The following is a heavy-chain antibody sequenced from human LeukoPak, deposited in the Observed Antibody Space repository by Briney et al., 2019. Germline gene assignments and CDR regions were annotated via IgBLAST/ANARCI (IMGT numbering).Heavy chain of an antibody. Sequence: WASVKVSCKASGYTFTGYYMHWVRQAPGQGLEWMGWINPNSGGTNYAQKFQGRVTMTRDTSISTAYMELSRLRSDDTAVYYCARGYGSGSTTYYYYYGMDVWGQGTTVTVSS. D-gene: IGHD3-10*01. V-gene: IGHV1-2*02. J-gene: IGHJ6*02. CDR3: ARGYGSGSTTYYYYYGMDV. CDR2: INPNSGGT. CDR1: GYTFTGYY.